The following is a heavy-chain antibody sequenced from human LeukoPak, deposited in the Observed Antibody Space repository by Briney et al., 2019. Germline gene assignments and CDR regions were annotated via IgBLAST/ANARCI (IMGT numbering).Heavy chain of an antibody. Sequence: GGSLRLSCAASGFTFSSYGIHWVRKAPGKGLEWVSSISSSSSYIYYADSVKGRFTISRDNAKNSLYLQMNSLRAEDTAVYYCARGRSYSSSSRGDWFDPWGQGTLVTVSS. J-gene: IGHJ5*02. CDR1: GFTFSSYG. D-gene: IGHD6-6*01. CDR2: ISSSSSYI. CDR3: ARGRSYSSSSRGDWFDP. V-gene: IGHV3-21*01.